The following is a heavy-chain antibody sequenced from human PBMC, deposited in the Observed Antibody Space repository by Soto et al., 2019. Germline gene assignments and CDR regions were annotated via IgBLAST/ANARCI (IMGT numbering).Heavy chain of an antibody. V-gene: IGHV3-23*01. D-gene: IGHD2-21*02. CDR1: GFNFNKYA. Sequence: DVQMLESGGGLVQPGGSLRLSCVGSGFNFNKYAMIWVRQAPGKGQEWVSGITGSGATEYAASVKGRFTISRDTSKNTVYLQMNSMREEDTVMYYGTADAVYGDGLWLVADWGQGTLGTVS. CDR3: TADAVYGDGLWLVAD. J-gene: IGHJ4*02. CDR2: ITGSGAT.